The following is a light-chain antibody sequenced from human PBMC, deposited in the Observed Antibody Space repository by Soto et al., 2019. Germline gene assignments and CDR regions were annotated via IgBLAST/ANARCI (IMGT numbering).Light chain of an antibody. J-gene: IGLJ1*01. CDR3: CSYAGFYTSV. CDR1: SSDVGGYKF. V-gene: IGLV2-11*01. CDR2: DVS. Sequence: QSALTQPRSVSGSPGQSVTISCTGTSSDVGGYKFVSWYQQHPGKAPKLMIYDVSKRPSGVPDRFSGSKSGNTASLTISGLQAEYEADYYCCSYAGFYTSVFGTGTKVTVL.